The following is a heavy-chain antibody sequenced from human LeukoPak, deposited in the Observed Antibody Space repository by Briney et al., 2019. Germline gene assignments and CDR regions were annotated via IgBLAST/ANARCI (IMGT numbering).Heavy chain of an antibody. Sequence: SETLSLTCAVYGGSFSSYYWSWIRQPPGKGLEWIGETNHSGSTNYNPSLKSRVTISVDTSKNQFSLKLSSVTAADTAVYYCARGRGSYYLHYYYYYGMDVWGQGTTVTVSS. CDR1: GGSFSSYY. CDR3: ARGRGSYYLHYYYYYGMDV. CDR2: TNHSGST. J-gene: IGHJ6*01. D-gene: IGHD1-26*01. V-gene: IGHV4-34*01.